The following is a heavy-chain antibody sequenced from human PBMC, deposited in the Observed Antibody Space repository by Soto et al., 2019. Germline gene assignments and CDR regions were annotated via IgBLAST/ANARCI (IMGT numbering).Heavy chain of an antibody. CDR1: GFFFTDYF. Sequence: QVQLAESGGGLVKSGGSLTLCCSTSGFFFTDYFMSWIRQAPGKGLEWVSYISPSGDVTHYADSVKGRFTISRDNTKNSLFPQMSSLRDDDTAVYYCARQLERRVGAASHWGQGTRVSVSS. CDR2: ISPSGDVT. D-gene: IGHD1-26*01. J-gene: IGHJ4*02. CDR3: ARQLERRVGAASH. V-gene: IGHV3-11*01.